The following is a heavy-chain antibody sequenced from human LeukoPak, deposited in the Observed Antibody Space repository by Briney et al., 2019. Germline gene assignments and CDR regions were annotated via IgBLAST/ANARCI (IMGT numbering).Heavy chain of an antibody. CDR2: ISYDGSNK. V-gene: IGHV3-30-3*01. D-gene: IGHD3-3*01. CDR3: AGARITIFGVVMRPVDY. CDR1: GCTFSSYA. J-gene: IGHJ4*02. Sequence: QPGGSLRLSCAASGCTFSSYAMHWVRQAPGKGLEWVAVISYDGSNKYYADSVKGRFTISRDNSKNTLYLQMNSLRAEDTAVYYCAGARITIFGVVMRPVDYWGQGTLVTVSS.